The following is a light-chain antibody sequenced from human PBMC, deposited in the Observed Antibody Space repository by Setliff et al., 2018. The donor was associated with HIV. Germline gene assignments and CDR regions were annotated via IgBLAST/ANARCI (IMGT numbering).Light chain of an antibody. J-gene: IGLJ1*01. V-gene: IGLV2-14*01. Sequence: ALTQPASVSGSPGQSITISCTGTSSDVGGYNYVSWYQQHPGKVPKLMIYEVSNRPSGVSNRFSASKSGNTASLTISGLQAGDEADYYCSSYTSTSPLVFGTGTKVTVL. CDR3: SSYTSTSPLV. CDR2: EVS. CDR1: SSDVGGYNY.